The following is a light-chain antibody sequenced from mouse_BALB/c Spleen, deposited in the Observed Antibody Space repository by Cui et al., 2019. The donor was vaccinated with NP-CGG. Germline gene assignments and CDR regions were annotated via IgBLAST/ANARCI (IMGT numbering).Light chain of an antibody. CDR3: ALWYSNHWV. Sequence: QAVVTPESTLTTSPGETVTLTCRSSTGAVTTSNYANWVQEKPDHLFTGLIGGTNNRVPGVPARFSGSLIGDKAALTITGAQTEDEAIYFCALWYSNHWVFGGGTNLTVL. J-gene: IGLJ1*01. V-gene: IGLV1*01. CDR1: TGAVTTSNY. CDR2: GTN.